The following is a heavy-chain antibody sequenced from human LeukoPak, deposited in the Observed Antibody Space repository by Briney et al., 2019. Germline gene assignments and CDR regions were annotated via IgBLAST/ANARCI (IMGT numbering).Heavy chain of an antibody. CDR1: GYTFTNYG. D-gene: IGHD1-26*01. CDR2: ISAYNGNT. CDR3: ARAGQLLSPMDV. V-gene: IGHV1-18*01. Sequence: ASVKVSCKASGYTFTNYGISWVLQAPGQGLEWMGWISAYNGNTNYAHQLQGRVTMTTDASTRTAYMELRSLRSDDTAVYYCARAGQLLSPMDVWGKGTTVTVSS. J-gene: IGHJ6*03.